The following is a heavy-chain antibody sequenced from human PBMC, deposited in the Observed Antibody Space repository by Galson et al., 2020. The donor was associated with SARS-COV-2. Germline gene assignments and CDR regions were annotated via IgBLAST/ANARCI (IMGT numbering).Heavy chain of an antibody. CDR1: GYTLTELS. CDR2: FDPEDGET. Sequence: ASVKVSCKVSGYTLTELSMHWVRQAPGKGLEWMGGFDPEDGETIYAQKFQGRVTMTEDTSTDTAYMELSSLRSEDTAVYYCAKVNQYTIFGGMDVWGQGTTVTVSS. J-gene: IGHJ6*02. D-gene: IGHD3-3*01. V-gene: IGHV1-24*01. CDR3: AKVNQYTIFGGMDV.